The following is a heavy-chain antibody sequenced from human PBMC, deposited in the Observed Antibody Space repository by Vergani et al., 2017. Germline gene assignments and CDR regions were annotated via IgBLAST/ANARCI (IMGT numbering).Heavy chain of an antibody. CDR1: GFTFSSYS. CDR3: ATWWEPIPRGGDS. J-gene: IGHJ4*02. V-gene: IGHV3-21*01. D-gene: IGHD2-15*01. CDR2: ISSSSSYI. Sequence: EVQLVESGGGLVKPGGSLRLSCAASGFTFSSYSMHWVRQASGKGLEWVSSISSSSSYIYYAYSVKGRFTISRDNAKNSLYLQMNSLRAENTAVSYCATWWEPIPRGGDSGGKGTLV.